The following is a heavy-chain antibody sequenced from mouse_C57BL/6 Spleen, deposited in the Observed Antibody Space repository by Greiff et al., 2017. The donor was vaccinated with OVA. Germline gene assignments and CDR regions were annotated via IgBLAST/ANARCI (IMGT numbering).Heavy chain of an antibody. CDR3: ARGGRLRDYAMDY. CDR1: GFTFSDYY. V-gene: IGHV5-16*01. J-gene: IGHJ4*01. Sequence: EVKLMESEGGLVQPGSSMKLSCTASGFTFSDYYMAWVRQVPEKGLEWVANINYDGSSTYYLDSLKSRFIISRDNAKNILYLQMSSLKSEDTATYYCARGGRLRDYAMDYWGQGTSVTVSS. CDR2: INYDGSST. D-gene: IGHD2-2*01.